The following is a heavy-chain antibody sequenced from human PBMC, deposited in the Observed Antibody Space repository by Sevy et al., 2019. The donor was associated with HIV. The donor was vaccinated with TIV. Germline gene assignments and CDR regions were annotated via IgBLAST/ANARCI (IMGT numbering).Heavy chain of an antibody. J-gene: IGHJ4*02. V-gene: IGHV4-59*01. D-gene: IGHD6-6*01. CDR2: IYSSGST. CDR3: ARESIGSVGDFDY. Sequence: SETLSLTCSVSGDFINLYFWSWIRQPPGKGLEWIGYIYSSGSTNYNPSLKSRVTISLATSKDQFSLELSSVTAADTAVYYCARESIGSVGDFDYWGQGTLVTVSS. CDR1: GDFINLYF.